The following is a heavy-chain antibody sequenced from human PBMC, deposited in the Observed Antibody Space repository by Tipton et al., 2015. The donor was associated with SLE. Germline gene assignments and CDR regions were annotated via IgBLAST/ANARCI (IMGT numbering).Heavy chain of an antibody. J-gene: IGHJ6*02. Sequence: TLSLTCAVSGYSISSGYYWGWIRQSPGKGLEWIGTIYHSGRTYYNPSLKSRVTISVDTSKNQFSLNLNSVTAADTAVYYCARHIGDSSGYYYIYYYYYYGMDVWGQGTTVTVSS. CDR1: GYSISSGYY. D-gene: IGHD3-22*01. CDR3: ARHIGDSSGYYYIYYYYYYGMDV. V-gene: IGHV4-38-2*01. CDR2: IYHSGRT.